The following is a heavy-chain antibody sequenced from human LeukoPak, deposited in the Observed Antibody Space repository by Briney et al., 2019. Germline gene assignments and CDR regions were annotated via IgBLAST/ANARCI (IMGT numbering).Heavy chain of an antibody. J-gene: IGHJ4*02. Sequence: PGGSLRLSCAASGFTFSSYWMSWVRQAPGRGLEWVANIKVDGSEKFYVDSVKGRFTISRDNAKSSLYLQMRSLRAEDTAVYFCASYVGGTTGFDSWGQGTLVTVSS. CDR1: GFTFSSYW. D-gene: IGHD1-26*01. V-gene: IGHV3-7*05. CDR3: ASYVGGTTGFDS. CDR2: IKVDGSEK.